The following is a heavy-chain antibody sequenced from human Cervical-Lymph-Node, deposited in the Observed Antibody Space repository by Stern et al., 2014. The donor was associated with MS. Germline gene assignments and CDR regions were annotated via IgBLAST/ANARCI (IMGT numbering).Heavy chain of an antibody. V-gene: IGHV4-31*03. D-gene: IGHD4/OR15-4a*01. CDR2: IYYIGSP. CDR3: ARRAGGSDNYFDP. J-gene: IGHJ5*02. CDR1: GGSIISGDFY. Sequence: QVQLQESGPGLVKPSQTLSLTCTVSGGSIISGDFYWSWIRQIPGKGLEWIGSIYYIGSPDYNPSRNSRVTISVDTANNQFSLKLSSVTAADTAVYYCARRAGGSDNYFDPWGQGTLVTVSS.